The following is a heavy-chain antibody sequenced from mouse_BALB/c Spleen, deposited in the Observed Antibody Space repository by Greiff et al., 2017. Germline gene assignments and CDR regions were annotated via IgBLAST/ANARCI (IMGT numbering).Heavy chain of an antibody. CDR3: TRSWLEYAMDY. J-gene: IGHJ4*01. V-gene: IGHV1-80*01. CDR2: IYPGDGDT. CDR1: GYAFSSYW. D-gene: IGHD2-2*01. Sequence: VQLQQSGAELVRPGSSVKISCKASGYAFSSYWMNWVKQRPGQGLEWIGQIYPGDGDTNYNGKFKGKATLTADKSSSTAYMQLSSLTSEDSAVYYCTRSWLEYAMDYWGQGTSVTVSS.